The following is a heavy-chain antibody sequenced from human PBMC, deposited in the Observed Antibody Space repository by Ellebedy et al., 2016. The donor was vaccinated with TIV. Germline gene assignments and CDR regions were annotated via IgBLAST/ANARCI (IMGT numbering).Heavy chain of an antibody. Sequence: SVKVSCKASRRTLSSYAIRWLRPAPGKGLEWMGRITPILGIANYAQNLQGRVTITADKSTNTAYMELSSLRSEDTAVYYSAKTVGRVLWSDNGLHWFDPWGQGTLVTVSS. CDR1: RRTLSSYA. V-gene: IGHV1-69*04. D-gene: IGHD3-3*01. J-gene: IGHJ5*02. CDR3: AKTVGRVLWSDNGLHWFDP. CDR2: ITPILGIA.